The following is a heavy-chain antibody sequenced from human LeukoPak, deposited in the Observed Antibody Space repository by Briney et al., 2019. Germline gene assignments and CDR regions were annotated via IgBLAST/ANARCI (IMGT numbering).Heavy chain of an antibody. CDR2: IRYDGFNK. D-gene: IGHD1-26*01. V-gene: IGHV3-30*02. CDR3: AKKTIVGATVDAFDI. CDR1: GFTFSNYG. J-gene: IGHJ3*02. Sequence: GSLRLSCAASGFTFSNYGMHWVRQAPGKGLEWVASIRYDGFNKYYADSLKGRFTISKDNSKNTLYLQMNSLRAEDTAVYYCAKKTIVGATVDAFDIWGQGTMVIVSS.